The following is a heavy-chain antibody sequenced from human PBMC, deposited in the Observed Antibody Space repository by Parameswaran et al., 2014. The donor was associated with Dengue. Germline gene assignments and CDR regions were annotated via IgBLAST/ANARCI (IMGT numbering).Heavy chain of an antibody. D-gene: IGHD4-23*01. Sequence: RWIRQPPGKGLEWIGEINHSGSTNYNPSLKSRVTISVDTSKNQFSLKLSSVTAADTAVYYCARGSLGYGGNSNGAFDIWGQGTMVTVSS. CDR2: INHSGST. J-gene: IGHJ3*02. V-gene: IGHV4-34*01. CDR3: ARGSLGYGGNSNGAFDI.